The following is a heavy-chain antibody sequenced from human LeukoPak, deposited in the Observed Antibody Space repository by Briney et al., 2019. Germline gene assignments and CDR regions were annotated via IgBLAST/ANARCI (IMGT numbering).Heavy chain of an antibody. Sequence: PSETLSLTCTVSGGSFSGYYWSWIRQPPGKGLEWIGEINHSGSTNYNPSLKSRVTISVDTSKNQFSLKLSSVTAADTAVYYCARRGVVPAARRQFDYWGQGTLVTVSS. CDR3: ARRGVVPAARRQFDY. CDR1: GGSFSGYY. D-gene: IGHD2-2*01. CDR2: INHSGST. V-gene: IGHV4-34*01. J-gene: IGHJ4*02.